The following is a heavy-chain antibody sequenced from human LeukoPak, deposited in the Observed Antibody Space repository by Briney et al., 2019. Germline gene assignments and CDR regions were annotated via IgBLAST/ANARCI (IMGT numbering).Heavy chain of an antibody. CDR1: GFTFDDYA. D-gene: IGHD3-10*01. CDR3: AKDVGMVSYCFDY. J-gene: IGHJ4*02. CDR2: ISWNSGSI. V-gene: IGHV3-9*01. Sequence: PGRSLRLSCAASGFTFDDYAMHWVRQAPGKGLEWVSGISWNSGSIGYADSVKGRFTISRDNAKNSLYLQMNSLRAEDTALYYCAKDVGMVSYCFDYWGQGTLVTVSS.